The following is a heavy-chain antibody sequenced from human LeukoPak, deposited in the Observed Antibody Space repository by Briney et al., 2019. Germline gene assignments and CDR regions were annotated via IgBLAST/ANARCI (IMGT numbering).Heavy chain of an antibody. Sequence: ASVKVSCKASGYTFTSYYMHWVRQAPGQGLEWMGIINPSGGSTSYAQKFQGRVTMTRDMSTSTVYMELSSLRSEDTAVYYCARTVLITFGGPDAFDIWGQGTMVTVSS. V-gene: IGHV1-46*01. CDR1: GYTFTSYY. CDR3: ARTVLITFGGPDAFDI. J-gene: IGHJ3*02. CDR2: INPSGGST. D-gene: IGHD3-16*01.